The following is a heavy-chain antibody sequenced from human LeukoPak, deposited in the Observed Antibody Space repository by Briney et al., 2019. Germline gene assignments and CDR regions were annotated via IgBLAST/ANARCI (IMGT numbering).Heavy chain of an antibody. Sequence: PSETLSLTCTVSGDSISSGDYFWSWIRQHPGKGLEWIGYAHNSGSTYYNPSLKSRISISVDTSKNQFSLKLSSVTAADTAVYYCARDRYDSYPMDVWGQGTTVTVSS. CDR2: AHNSGST. J-gene: IGHJ6*02. CDR3: ARDRYDSYPMDV. V-gene: IGHV4-31*03. D-gene: IGHD3-3*01. CDR1: GDSISSGDYF.